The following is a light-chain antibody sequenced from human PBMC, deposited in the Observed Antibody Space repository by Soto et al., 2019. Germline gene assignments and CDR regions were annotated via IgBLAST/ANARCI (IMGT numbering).Light chain of an antibody. J-gene: IGKJ4*01. CDR3: QQHANWPLT. CDR2: EAS. Sequence: EIVMTQSPATLSVSPGERATLSCRAIQSVSSSYLAWYQQKPGQAPRLLIYEASTRATGIPARFSGSGSGTDFTLTISSLEPEDFAVYYCQQHANWPLTFGGGTKVDIK. CDR1: QSVSSSY. V-gene: IGKV3D-20*02.